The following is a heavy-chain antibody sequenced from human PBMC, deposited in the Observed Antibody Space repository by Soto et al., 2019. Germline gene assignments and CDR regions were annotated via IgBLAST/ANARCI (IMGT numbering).Heavy chain of an antibody. Sequence: QVQLVQSGAEVKKPGASVKVSCKASGYTFTGYYMHWVRQAPGQGLEWMGWINPNSGGTNYAQKFQGWVTMTRDTSISTAYMELSRLRSDDTAVYYCARGYCSSTSCYASYYYMDVWGKGTTVIVSS. J-gene: IGHJ6*03. CDR1: GYTFTGYY. CDR3: ARGYCSSTSCYASYYYMDV. CDR2: INPNSGGT. D-gene: IGHD2-2*01. V-gene: IGHV1-2*04.